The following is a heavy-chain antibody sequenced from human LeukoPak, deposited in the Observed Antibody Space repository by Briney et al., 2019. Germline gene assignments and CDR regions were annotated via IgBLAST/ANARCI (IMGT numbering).Heavy chain of an antibody. CDR1: GDSISSGSYY. Sequence: SETLSLTCTVSGDSISSGSYYWSWIRQHPEKGLEWIANTYYSGSTYYNPSLKSRVAISVDTSKNQFSLNLSSVTAADTAAYYCAAGVPYGSGRLPNYYYGMDVWGQGTTVTVSS. D-gene: IGHD3-10*01. CDR2: TYYSGST. V-gene: IGHV4-31*03. J-gene: IGHJ6*02. CDR3: AAGVPYGSGRLPNYYYGMDV.